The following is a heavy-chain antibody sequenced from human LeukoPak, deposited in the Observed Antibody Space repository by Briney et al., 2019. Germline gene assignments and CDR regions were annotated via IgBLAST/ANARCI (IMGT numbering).Heavy chain of an antibody. CDR2: IYYTGSA. J-gene: IGHJ3*02. D-gene: IGHD4-23*01. V-gene: IGHV4-59*12. CDR3: ARGSITVVPAFDI. Sequence: PSETLSLTCTVSGGSISTYYWSWVRQPPGKGLEWIGCIYYTGSANYNPSLKSRGTISVDTSKNQFSLKLSSVTAADTPVYYCARGSITVVPAFDIWGQGTMFTVSS. CDR1: GGSISTYY.